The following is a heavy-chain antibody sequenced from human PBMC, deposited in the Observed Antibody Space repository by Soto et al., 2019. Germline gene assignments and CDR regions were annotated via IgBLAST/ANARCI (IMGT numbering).Heavy chain of an antibody. V-gene: IGHV1-18*01. J-gene: IGHJ6*02. CDR1: GYTFTSYG. D-gene: IGHD3-22*01. Sequence: GASVKVSCKASGYTFTSYGISWVRQAPGQGLEWMGWISAYNGNTNYAQKLQGRVTMTTDTSTSTAYMELRSLRSDDTAVYYCARDLKGDSSGYQYYYGMDVWGQGTTVTVSS. CDR3: ARDLKGDSSGYQYYYGMDV. CDR2: ISAYNGNT.